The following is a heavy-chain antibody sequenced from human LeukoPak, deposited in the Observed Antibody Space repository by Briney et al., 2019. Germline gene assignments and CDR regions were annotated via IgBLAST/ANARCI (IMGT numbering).Heavy chain of an antibody. J-gene: IGHJ3*02. CDR2: ISAYNGNT. V-gene: IGHV1-18*01. D-gene: IGHD6-6*01. CDR3: ARDLYARRGIAARVRAFDI. CDR1: GYTFTSYG. Sequence: ASVKVSCKASGYTFTSYGISWVRQAPGQGLEWMGWISAYNGNTNYAQKLQGRVTMTTDTSTSTAYMELRSLRSDDTAVYYCARDLYARRGIAARVRAFDIWGQGTMVTVSS.